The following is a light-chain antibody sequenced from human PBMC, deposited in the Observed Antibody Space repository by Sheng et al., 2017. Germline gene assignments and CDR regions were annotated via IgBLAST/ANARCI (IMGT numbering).Light chain of an antibody. CDR2: DAS. J-gene: IGKJ4*01. CDR1: QSVGNN. Sequence: EIVMTQSPATLSMSPGKRATISCRASQSVGNNLVWYQLKSGQAPRLLIYDASTRATDVPPGXFSGSGSGTEFTLTISSLQSEDFALYYCQQSNNWPLTFGGGTKVEIE. CDR3: QQSNNWPLT. V-gene: IGKV3-15*01.